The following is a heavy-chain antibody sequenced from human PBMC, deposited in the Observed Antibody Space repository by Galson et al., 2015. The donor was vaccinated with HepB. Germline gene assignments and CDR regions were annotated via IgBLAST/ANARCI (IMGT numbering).Heavy chain of an antibody. Sequence: SLRLSCAASGFSFSSYAMSWVRLAPGKGLEWVSGISGNGGRAIYADSVKGRFTISRDNSKNTLYLQINSLRAEDTAVYYCAKDVGNWNYDSGYIDYWGQGTLVTVSS. CDR1: GFSFSSYA. J-gene: IGHJ4*02. V-gene: IGHV3-23*01. CDR2: ISGNGGRA. D-gene: IGHD1-7*01. CDR3: AKDVGNWNYDSGYIDY.